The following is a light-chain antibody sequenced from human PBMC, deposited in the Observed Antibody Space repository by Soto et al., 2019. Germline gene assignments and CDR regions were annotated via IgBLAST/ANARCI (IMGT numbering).Light chain of an antibody. CDR2: GVS. Sequence: QSALTQPASVSGSPGQSITISCSGTRSDIGSYNYVAWYQQFPGKTPKILIYGVSNRPSGVSSRFSGSKSGNTASLTISGLQAEDEADYYCISYTSSSTSYVFGSGTKLTVL. V-gene: IGLV2-14*01. J-gene: IGLJ1*01. CDR3: ISYTSSSTSYV. CDR1: RSDIGSYNY.